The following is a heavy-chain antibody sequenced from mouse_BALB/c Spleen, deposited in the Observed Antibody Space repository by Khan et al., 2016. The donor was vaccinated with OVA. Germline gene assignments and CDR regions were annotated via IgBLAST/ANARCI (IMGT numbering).Heavy chain of an antibody. CDR1: GFTFSTYG. CDR3: ASHLTGSFAY. J-gene: IGHJ3*01. CDR2: INSGGYYT. Sequence: DVMLVESGGDLMKPGGSLKLSCAASGFTFSTYGMSWVRQTPDKSLEWVATINSGGYYTYYPDSVQGRFTVSRNNARNTLYLQMSSLKSEDTAMYYCASHLTGSFAYWGQGTLVTVSA. V-gene: IGHV5-6*02. D-gene: IGHD4-1*01.